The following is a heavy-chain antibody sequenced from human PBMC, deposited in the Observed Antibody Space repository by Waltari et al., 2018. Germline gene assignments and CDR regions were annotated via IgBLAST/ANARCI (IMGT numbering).Heavy chain of an antibody. CDR1: GYPFTSYD. J-gene: IGHJ4*02. D-gene: IGHD6-6*01. Sequence: QVQLVQSGAAVKKPGASVTVSCKASGYPFTSYDIHWVRQPTGQGLAWMGWMNPNSGNTGYAQKFQGRVTMTRNTSISTAYMELSSLRSEDTAVYYCARGPKTYSSSSPADYWGQGTLVTVSS. CDR3: ARGPKTYSSSSPADY. V-gene: IGHV1-8*01. CDR2: MNPNSGNT.